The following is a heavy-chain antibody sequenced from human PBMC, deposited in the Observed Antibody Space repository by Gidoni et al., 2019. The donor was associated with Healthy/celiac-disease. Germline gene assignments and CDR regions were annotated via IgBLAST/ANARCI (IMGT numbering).Heavy chain of an antibody. Sequence: QVQLVQSGAEVKKPGASVKVSCKASGYTFTGYYMHWVRQAPGQGLEWMGWINPNSGGTNYAQKFQGRVTMTRDTSISTAYMELSRLRSDDTAVYYCARAEAYYDFWSGYNYYYYGMDVWGQGTTVTVSS. CDR2: INPNSGGT. CDR3: ARAEAYYDFWSGYNYYYYGMDV. J-gene: IGHJ6*02. D-gene: IGHD3-3*01. CDR1: GYTFTGYY. V-gene: IGHV1-2*02.